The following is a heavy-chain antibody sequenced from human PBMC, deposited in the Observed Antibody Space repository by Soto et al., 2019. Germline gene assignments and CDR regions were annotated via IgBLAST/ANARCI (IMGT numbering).Heavy chain of an antibody. J-gene: IGHJ6*02. CDR3: ARDQKLGYYDMDV. D-gene: IGHD3-3*01. CDR2: INPASGGT. V-gene: IGHV1-2*02. Sequence: GASLKVSCKASGYTFTGYYLHWVRQAPGQGLEWMGWINPASGGTKYAQKFQGGVTMTRDTSISTAYMELSRLKSDDTAVYYCARDQKLGYYDMDVWGQGTTVTVSS. CDR1: GYTFTGYY.